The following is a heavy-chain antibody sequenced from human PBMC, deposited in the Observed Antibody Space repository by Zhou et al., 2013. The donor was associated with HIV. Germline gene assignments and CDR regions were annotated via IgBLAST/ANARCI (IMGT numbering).Heavy chain of an antibody. J-gene: IGHJ4*02. CDR1: GGTFSSHV. Sequence: QVQLVQSGAEVKKPGSSVKVSCKASGGTFSSHVITWVRQAPGQRLQWMGWSNTGNIYTRYSQEFQGGVALTRDTSANTTYIELSTLRYVDTTMFSCATFGAQGCPVTVSS. CDR2: SNTGNIYT. V-gene: IGHV1-3*02. CDR3: ATF.